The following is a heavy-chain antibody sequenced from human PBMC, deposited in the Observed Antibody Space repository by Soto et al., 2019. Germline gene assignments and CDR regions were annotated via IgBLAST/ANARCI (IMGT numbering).Heavy chain of an antibody. D-gene: IGHD6-13*01. CDR2: INPNSGGT. J-gene: IGHJ6*03. Sequence: ASVKVSCKASGYTFTGYYMHWVRQAPGQGLEWMGWINPNSGGTNYAQKFQGWVTMTRDTSISTAYMELGRLRSDDTAVYYCARDASRIAAAGKFSDKGRKRKDYYYYYYMDVWGKGTTVTVSS. CDR3: ARDASRIAAAGKFSDKGRKRKDYYYYYYMDV. V-gene: IGHV1-2*04. CDR1: GYTFTGYY.